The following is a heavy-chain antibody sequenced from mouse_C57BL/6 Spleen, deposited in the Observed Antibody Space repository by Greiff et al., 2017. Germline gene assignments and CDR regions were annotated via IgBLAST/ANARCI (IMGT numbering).Heavy chain of an antibody. CDR2: ISGGGGNT. V-gene: IGHV5-9*01. D-gene: IGHD1-1*01. CDR3: AREGYYYGSSYDY. Sequence: EVMLVESGGGLVKPGGSLKLSCAASGFTFSSYTMSWVRQTPEKRLEWVATISGGGGNTYYPDSVKGRFTISRDNAKNTLYLQMSSLRSEDTALYYCAREGYYYGSSYDYWGQGTTLTVSS. CDR1: GFTFSSYT. J-gene: IGHJ2*01.